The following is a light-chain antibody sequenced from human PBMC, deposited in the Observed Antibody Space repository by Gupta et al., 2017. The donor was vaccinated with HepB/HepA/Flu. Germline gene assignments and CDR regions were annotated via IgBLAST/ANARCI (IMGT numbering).Light chain of an antibody. CDR2: DAS. V-gene: IGKV3-11*01. J-gene: IGKJ2*04. Sequence: EIVLTQSPGTLSLSPGERATLSCRASESVNVNLNWYQQRPGQPPRLLMYDASNRATGVPDRFSGSGSGTDFTLTSSSRAPEDSAIYYWQQRSHWCSFGQGTKLEIK. CDR3: QQRSHWCS. CDR1: ESVNVN.